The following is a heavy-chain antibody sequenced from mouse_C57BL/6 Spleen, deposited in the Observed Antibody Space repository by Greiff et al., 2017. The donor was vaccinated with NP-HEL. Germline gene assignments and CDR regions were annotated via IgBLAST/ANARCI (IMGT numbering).Heavy chain of an antibody. V-gene: IGHV5-9-1*02. J-gene: IGHJ3*01. CDR2: ISSGGDYI. D-gene: IGHD3-2*02. Sequence: EVQVVESGEGLVKPGGSLKLSCAASGFTFSSYAMSWVRQTPEKRLEWVAYISSGGDYIYYADTVKGRFTISRDNARNTLYLQMSSLKSEDTAMYYCTREDSSGYIAYWGQGTLVTVSA. CDR3: TREDSSGYIAY. CDR1: GFTFSSYA.